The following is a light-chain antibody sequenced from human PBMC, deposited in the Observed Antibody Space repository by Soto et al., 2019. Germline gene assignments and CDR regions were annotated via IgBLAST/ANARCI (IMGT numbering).Light chain of an antibody. V-gene: IGKV1-5*01. J-gene: IGKJ1*01. CDR1: QSISDW. CDR3: QKYETFSGK. Sequence: DIQMTHSPSTLSASVLYMVTITFRSSQSISDWLAWYQQKPGKAPKLLIYDISNLEIGVPSRFSGSGSGTEFTLTISGLQPDDFATYYCQKYETFSGKFGPGTKVDIK. CDR2: DIS.